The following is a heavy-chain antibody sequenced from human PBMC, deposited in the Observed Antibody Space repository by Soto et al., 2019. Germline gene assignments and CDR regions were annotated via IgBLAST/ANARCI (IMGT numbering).Heavy chain of an antibody. J-gene: IGHJ1*01. V-gene: IGHV1-69*08. D-gene: IGHD1-26*01. CDR1: GGTFSSYT. Sequence: QVQLVQSGAEVKKPGSSVKVSCKASGGTFSSYTISWVRQAPGQGLEWMGRIIPILGIANYAQKFQGRVTITADKSTSTAYMELSSLRSEDTAVYYCARDPISGSYSAPGEYFQHWGQGTLVTVSS. CDR2: IIPILGIA. CDR3: ARDPISGSYSAPGEYFQH.